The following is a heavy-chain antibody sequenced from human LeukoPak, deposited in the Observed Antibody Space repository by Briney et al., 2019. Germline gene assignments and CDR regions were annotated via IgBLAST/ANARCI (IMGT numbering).Heavy chain of an antibody. V-gene: IGHV1-8*01. CDR2: MNPNSGNT. J-gene: IGHJ4*02. CDR1: GYTFTSYD. Sequence: ASVKVSCKASGYTFTSYDINWVRHATGQGLEWMGWMNPNSGNTGYAQKFQGRVTMTRNTFISTAYMELSSLSSEDTAVYYCARGPQVLLWFGATLTYRRDYYFDYWGQGTLVTVSS. CDR3: ARGPQVLLWFGATLTYRRDYYFDY. D-gene: IGHD3-10*01.